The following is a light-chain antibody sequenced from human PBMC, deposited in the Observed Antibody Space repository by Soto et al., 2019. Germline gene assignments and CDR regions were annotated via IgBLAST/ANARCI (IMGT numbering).Light chain of an antibody. CDR2: RDS. CDR1: RIGDKN. CDR3: QVWDSTSVV. Sequence: SYELTQPLSVSVALGQTAKITCGGNRIGDKNVHWYQQKAGQAPVLVIYRDSNRPSGIPERFSGSNSGNTATLTITRAQVGDEADYYCQVWDSTSVVFGVGHKRTVL. J-gene: IGLJ3*02. V-gene: IGLV3-9*01.